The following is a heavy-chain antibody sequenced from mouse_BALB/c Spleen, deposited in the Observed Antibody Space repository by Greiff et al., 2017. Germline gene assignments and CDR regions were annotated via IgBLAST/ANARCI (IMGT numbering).Heavy chain of an antibody. V-gene: IGHV14-3*02. Sequence: EVKLQESGAELVKPGASVKLSCTASGFNIKDTYMHWVKPRPEQGLEWFGRIDPANGNTKYDPKFQGKATIPADTSSNTAYLQLSSLTSEDTAVYYCARFINTVVGYFEYWGQGTTLTVSS. D-gene: IGHD1-1*01. CDR1: GFNIKDTY. CDR3: ARFINTVVGYFEY. CDR2: IDPANGNT. J-gene: IGHJ2*01.